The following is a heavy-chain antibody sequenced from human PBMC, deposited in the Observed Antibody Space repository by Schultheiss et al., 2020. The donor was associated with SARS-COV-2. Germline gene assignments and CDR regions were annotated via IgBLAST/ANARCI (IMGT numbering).Heavy chain of an antibody. CDR2: ISGSGVST. V-gene: IGHV3-23*01. CDR1: GFTFSSYA. D-gene: IGHD7-27*01. CDR3: ARGGFWGGGGMDV. Sequence: GGSLRLSCAASGFTFSSYAMSWVRQAPGKGLEWVSAISGSGVSTYYADSVKGRFTISRVNSKNTLSLQMNSLRADDTAVYYCARGGFWGGGGMDVWGQGTTVTVSS. J-gene: IGHJ6*02.